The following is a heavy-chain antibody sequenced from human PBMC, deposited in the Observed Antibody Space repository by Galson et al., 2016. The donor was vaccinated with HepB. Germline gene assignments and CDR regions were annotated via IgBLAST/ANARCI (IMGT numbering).Heavy chain of an antibody. CDR1: GFTFSRNA. D-gene: IGHD2-2*01. J-gene: IGHJ4*02. V-gene: IGHV3-30-3*01. Sequence: SLRLSCAASGFTFSRNAMHWVRQAPGKGLEWVAVISYDGIKKYYADSVKGRFTISRDNSKNTLDLQMSSLRGDDTAVYYCARDSGVDPAATYLDYWGQGTLVTVSS. CDR3: ARDSGVDPAATYLDY. CDR2: ISYDGIKK.